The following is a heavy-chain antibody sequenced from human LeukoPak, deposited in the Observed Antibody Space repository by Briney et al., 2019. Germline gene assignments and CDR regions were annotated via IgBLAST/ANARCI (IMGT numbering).Heavy chain of an antibody. J-gene: IGHJ4*02. CDR2: ISAYNGNT. Sequence: ASVKVSCKASGYTFTSYGIIWVRQAPGQGLEWMGWISAYNGNTNYAQKLQGRVTMTTDTSTSTAYMELRSLRSDDTAVYYCARDLKMATITRAGYWGQGTLVTVSS. CDR1: GYTFTSYG. CDR3: ARDLKMATITRAGY. V-gene: IGHV1-18*01. D-gene: IGHD5-24*01.